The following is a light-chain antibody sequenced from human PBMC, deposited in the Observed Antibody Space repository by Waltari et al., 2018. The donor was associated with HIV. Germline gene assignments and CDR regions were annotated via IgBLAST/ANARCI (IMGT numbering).Light chain of an antibody. V-gene: IGLV3-25*03. Sequence: SQLPQPPSVSVSPGQTAKLTCSGADMPDNYVYWYQQKPVQAPVLVMYKGTERPPGIPERFSGSMSGTTVTLTIMGVQPEDEADYYCQSADSDNTYNWVFGGGTKLTVL. CDR1: DMPDNY. CDR2: KGT. J-gene: IGLJ3*02. CDR3: QSADSDNTYNWV.